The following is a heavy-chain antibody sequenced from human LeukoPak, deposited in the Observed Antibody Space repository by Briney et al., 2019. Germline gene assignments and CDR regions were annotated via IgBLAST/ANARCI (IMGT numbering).Heavy chain of an antibody. CDR3: AKAGVVPAAMTQFDY. Sequence: VASVKVSCKASGYTFTSYYMHWVRQAPEQGLEWMGIINPSGGSTSYAQKFQGRVTMTRDTSTSTVYMELSSLRSEDTAVYYCAKAGVVPAAMTQFDYWGQGTLVTVSS. J-gene: IGHJ4*02. CDR1: GYTFTSYY. CDR2: INPSGGST. V-gene: IGHV1-46*01. D-gene: IGHD2-2*01.